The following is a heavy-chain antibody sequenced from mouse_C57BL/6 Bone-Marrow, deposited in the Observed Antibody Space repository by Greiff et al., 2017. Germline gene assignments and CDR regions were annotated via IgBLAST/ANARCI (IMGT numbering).Heavy chain of an antibody. CDR1: GYTFTSYG. D-gene: IGHD2-4*01. J-gene: IGHJ1*03. CDR2: IYPRSGNT. CDR3: ARGDYDYPWYFEV. V-gene: IGHV1-81*01. Sequence: QVQLQQSGAELARPGASVKLSCKASGYTFTSYGISWVKQRTGQGLEWIGEIYPRSGNTYYNEKFKGKATLTADKSSSTAYMELRSLTSEDSAVYYCARGDYDYPWYFEVWGTGTTVTVSS.